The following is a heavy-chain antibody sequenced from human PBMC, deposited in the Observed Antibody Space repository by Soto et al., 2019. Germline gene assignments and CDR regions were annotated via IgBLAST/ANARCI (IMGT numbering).Heavy chain of an antibody. CDR2: ISYDGSNK. Sequence: QVQLVESGGGVVQPGRSLRLSCAASGFTFSSYGMHWVRQAPGKGLEWVAVISYDGSNKYYADSVKGRFTISRDNSKNTLYLQMNSLRAEDTAVYYCAKDPYSSSSGDYYYCYMDVWGKGTTVTVSS. D-gene: IGHD6-6*01. CDR1: GFTFSSYG. V-gene: IGHV3-30*18. J-gene: IGHJ6*03. CDR3: AKDPYSSSSGDYYYCYMDV.